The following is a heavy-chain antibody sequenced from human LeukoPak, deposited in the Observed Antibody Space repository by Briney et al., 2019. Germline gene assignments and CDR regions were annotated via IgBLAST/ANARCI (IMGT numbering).Heavy chain of an antibody. V-gene: IGHV1-24*01. J-gene: IGHJ4*02. CDR2: LDPEDGAT. CDR1: GDTLIELA. CDR3: ARDRALVRELWSASAFDY. D-gene: IGHD5-18*01. Sequence: ASVKVSCKVSGDTLIELAIHWVRQAPGKGLEWMGGLDPEDGATMYAQKFEGRVSMTEDTTTDTAYMELSSVRSEDTAVYYCARDRALVRELWSASAFDYWGQGTLVTVSS.